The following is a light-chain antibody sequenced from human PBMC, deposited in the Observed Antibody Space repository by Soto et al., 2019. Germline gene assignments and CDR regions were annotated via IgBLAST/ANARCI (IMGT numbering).Light chain of an antibody. V-gene: IGKV1-5*03. CDR2: KAS. J-gene: IGKJ5*01. CDR1: QNINNY. Sequence: DIQMTQSPSSLSASVGDRVTITCQASQNINNYLNWYQQKPGKAPKLLIYKASTLKSGVPSRFSGSGSGTEITLTISSLQSEDFAVYYCQQYNNWPPITFGQGTRLEIK. CDR3: QQYNNWPPIT.